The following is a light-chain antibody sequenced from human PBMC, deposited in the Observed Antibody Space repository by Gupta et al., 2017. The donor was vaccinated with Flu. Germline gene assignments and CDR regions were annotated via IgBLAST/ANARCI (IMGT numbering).Light chain of an antibody. CDR3: AACDASRNAWV. CDR1: RSNIVNNP. Sequence: SVLTQAPSASGTHGQRVTVSCSGGRSNIVNNPVNWYHQRPLTAPKLLIYVNNKRPAGVPVRFSASNSGTTASLSISGLQAEDAADYYCAACDASRNAWVFGGGTKLTVL. J-gene: IGLJ3*02. CDR2: VNN. V-gene: IGLV1-44*01.